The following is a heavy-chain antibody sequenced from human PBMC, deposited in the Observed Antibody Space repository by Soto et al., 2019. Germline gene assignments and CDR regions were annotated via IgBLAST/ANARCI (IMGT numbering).Heavy chain of an antibody. CDR2: IYYSGST. CDR3: ARFYGLDAFDI. J-gene: IGHJ3*02. V-gene: IGHV4-59*08. Sequence: QVQLQESGPGLVKPSETLSLTCTVSGGSIRSYYWSWIRQPPGKGLEWIGYIYYSGSTNYNPSLKSRVTISVDTSKNQFPLKMSSVTAADTAVYYCARFYGLDAFDIWGQGTMVTVSS. CDR1: GGSIRSYY. D-gene: IGHD3-16*01.